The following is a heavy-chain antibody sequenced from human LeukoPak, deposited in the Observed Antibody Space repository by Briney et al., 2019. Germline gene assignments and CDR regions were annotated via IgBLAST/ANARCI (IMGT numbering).Heavy chain of an antibody. CDR1: GYSISSGYY. Sequence: SETLSLTCAVSGYSISSGYYWCWIRQPPGKGLYWIGSIYHSGCTYYNPSIKSRVTISVDTSKNQFPLKLSSVTAADTAVYYCARHSRVSYYFDYWGQGTLVTVSS. V-gene: IGHV4-38-2*01. J-gene: IGHJ4*02. CDR2: IYHSGCT. CDR3: ARHSRVSYYFDY.